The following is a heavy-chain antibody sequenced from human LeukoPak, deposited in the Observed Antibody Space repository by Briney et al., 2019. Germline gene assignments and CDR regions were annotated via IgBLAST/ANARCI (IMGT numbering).Heavy chain of an antibody. V-gene: IGHV3-74*01. CDR3: TTVGSRGFAY. CDR1: GFTFSSYW. CDR2: INSDGSST. D-gene: IGHD6-25*01. Sequence: GGSLRLSCAASGFTFSSYWMHWVRQAPGKGLVWVSRINSDGSSTSYADSVKGRFTISRDDSKNTLYLQMNSLKTEDTAVYYCTTVGSRGFAYWGQGTLVTVSS. J-gene: IGHJ4*02.